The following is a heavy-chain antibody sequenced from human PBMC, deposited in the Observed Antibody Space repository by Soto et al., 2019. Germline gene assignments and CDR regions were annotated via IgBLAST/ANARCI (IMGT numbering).Heavy chain of an antibody. CDR3: VSDRGYGHASVPYS. V-gene: IGHV3-30*03. CDR2: ISYDGGLQ. CDR1: GFTFTRYG. Sequence: QAHLVESGGGVVQPGRSLRLCYAASGFTFTRYGMHWVRQAPGTRLEWVAVISYDGGLQHYADSVKGRFTISRDNSKNMVLLQMNSLRAEDTAVHYCVSDRGYGHASVPYSWGQGTLVSVSS. D-gene: IGHD5-18*01. J-gene: IGHJ4*02.